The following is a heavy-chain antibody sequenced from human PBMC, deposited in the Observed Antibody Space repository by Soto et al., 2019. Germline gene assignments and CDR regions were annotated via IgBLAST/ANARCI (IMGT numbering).Heavy chain of an antibody. CDR2: IIPIFGTA. V-gene: IGHV1-69*13. CDR1: GGTFSSYA. Sequence: SVKVSCKASGGTFSSYAISWVRQAPGQGLEWMGGIIPIFGTANYAQKFQGRVTITADESTSTAYMELSSLRSEDTAVYYCARDRERYSSSRSFDYWGQGTLVTVSS. D-gene: IGHD6-6*01. CDR3: ARDRERYSSSRSFDY. J-gene: IGHJ4*02.